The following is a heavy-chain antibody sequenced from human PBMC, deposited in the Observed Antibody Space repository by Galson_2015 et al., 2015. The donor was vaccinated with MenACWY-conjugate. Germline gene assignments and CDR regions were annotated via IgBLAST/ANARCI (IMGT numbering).Heavy chain of an antibody. CDR1: GSYFTSYW. V-gene: IGHV5-51*01. Sequence: QSGAEVKQPGESLKISCKGSGSYFTSYWIAWVRQIPGKGLEWMGLISPGDSNTRYSPSFQGQVTISADKSISTAYLQWSSLKASDTAMYYCARPPPGGRGMDVWGQGTTVTVSS. CDR2: ISPGDSNT. CDR3: ARPPPGGRGMDV. J-gene: IGHJ6*02. D-gene: IGHD1-26*01.